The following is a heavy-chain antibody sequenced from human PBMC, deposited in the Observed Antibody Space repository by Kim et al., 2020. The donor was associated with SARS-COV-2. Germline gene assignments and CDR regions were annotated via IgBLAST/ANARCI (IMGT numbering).Heavy chain of an antibody. Sequence: GGSLRLSCAASGFTFTSYAMTWVRQAPGKGLEWVSTIYGSGGETYYADSVKGRFTISRDNSKDTLYLQMDSLRADDTAVYYCAKGLATKWFAFECWGQGALVTV. V-gene: IGHV3-23*01. D-gene: IGHD3-10*01. CDR3: AKGLATKWFAFEC. J-gene: IGHJ4*02. CDR1: GFTFTSYA. CDR2: IYGSGGET.